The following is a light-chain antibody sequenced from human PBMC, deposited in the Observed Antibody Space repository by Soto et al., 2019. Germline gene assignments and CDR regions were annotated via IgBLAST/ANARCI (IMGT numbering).Light chain of an antibody. CDR3: SSYTRSSTRV. CDR1: SSDVGGYNY. CDR2: EVS. Sequence: QSVLTQPASVSGSPGQSITISCTGTSSDVGGYNYVSWYQQHPGKAPKLMIYEVSNRPSGGSNRFSGSKSGNTASLTISGLQAEDEADYYCSSYTRSSTRVFGGGTNLTVL. V-gene: IGLV2-14*01. J-gene: IGLJ3*02.